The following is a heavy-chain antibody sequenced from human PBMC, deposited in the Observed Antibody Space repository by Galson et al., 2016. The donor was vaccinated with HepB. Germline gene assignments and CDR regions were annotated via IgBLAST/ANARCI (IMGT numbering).Heavy chain of an antibody. CDR1: GASISNSNSY. V-gene: IGHV4-39*07. J-gene: IGHJ4*02. D-gene: IGHD5-18*01. Sequence: LSLTCSVSGASISNSNSYWGWIRQSPGKGLEWLGTLYYSGNTYYNPSLKSRVTISLDTSKNQFSLKLTSVTAADTAVYFCARESTAMSFDYWGQGTLVTVSS. CDR2: LYYSGNT. CDR3: ARESTAMSFDY.